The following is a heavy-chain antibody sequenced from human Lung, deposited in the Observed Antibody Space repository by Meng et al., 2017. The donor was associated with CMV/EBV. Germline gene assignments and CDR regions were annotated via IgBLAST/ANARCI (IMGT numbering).Heavy chain of an antibody. V-gene: IGHV3-30*04. CDR2: ISYDGSDK. CDR3: ARRNFYCTNGVCYLDY. CDR1: GFTFSSYA. J-gene: IGHJ4*02. D-gene: IGHD2-8*01. Sequence: GESXKISCAASGFTFSSYAMHWVRQAPGKGLEWLAVISYDGSDKYYTDSVKGRFTISRDSSKNTLLLQMNSLRAEDTAVYYCARRNFYCTNGVCYLDYWGQGTRVTVSS.